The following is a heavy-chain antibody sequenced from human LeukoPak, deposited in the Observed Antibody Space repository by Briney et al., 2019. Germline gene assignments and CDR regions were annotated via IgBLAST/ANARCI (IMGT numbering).Heavy chain of an antibody. CDR1: GFTLRSYW. CDR2: INNAGSST. CDR3: AKEGGYCSSTSCYFTAAGFAY. Sequence: GGSLRLSCVASGFTLRSYWMHWVRQVPGKGLVWVSRINNAGSSTNYADSVKGRFTISRDNAKNTLYLQMSSLRAEDTAVYFCAKEGGYCSSTSCYFTAAGFAYWGQGTLVTVSS. V-gene: IGHV3-74*01. J-gene: IGHJ4*02. D-gene: IGHD2-2*01.